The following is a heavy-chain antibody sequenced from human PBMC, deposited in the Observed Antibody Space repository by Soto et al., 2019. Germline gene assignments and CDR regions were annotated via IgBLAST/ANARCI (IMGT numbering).Heavy chain of an antibody. J-gene: IGHJ4*02. CDR1: GFTFTDYA. Sequence: WGSLILSCAASGFTFTDYALSWVRQGPGKGLEWVATISGIVGSTYLADSVKGRLSISRGNSKNTVSLLMNSLRAEDTAVYFCARGSSGYISSWYYCESWGRGTLLNVSS. CDR2: ISGIVGST. D-gene: IGHD6-13*01. V-gene: IGHV3-23*01. CDR3: ARGSSGYISSWYYCES.